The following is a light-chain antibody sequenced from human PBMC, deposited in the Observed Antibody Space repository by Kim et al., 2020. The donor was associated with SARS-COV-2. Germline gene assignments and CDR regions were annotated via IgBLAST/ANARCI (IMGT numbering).Light chain of an antibody. Sequence: ASVGDRVTITWRASQSISSYLNWYQQKPGEAPNLLIYAASSLQSGVPSRFSGSGSGTEFTLTISSLQPEDFAVYYCQQSYSTPRTFGEGTKVDIK. CDR1: QSISSY. V-gene: IGKV1-39*01. CDR2: AAS. CDR3: QQSYSTPRT. J-gene: IGKJ1*01.